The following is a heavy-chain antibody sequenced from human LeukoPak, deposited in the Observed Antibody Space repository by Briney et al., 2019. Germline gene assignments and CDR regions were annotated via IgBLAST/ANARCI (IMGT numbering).Heavy chain of an antibody. CDR1: NGSISTYY. CDR3: ARHGGTLDYFDY. J-gene: IGHJ4*02. Sequence: PSETLSLTCSVSNGSISTYYWSWIRQSPGKGLEWIGYIYYGGTTSYNPSLKRRVTISVHSPKNHFSLRLTSLTAADTALYYCARHGGTLDYFDYWGPGSLFIVSS. V-gene: IGHV4-59*08. CDR2: IYYGGTT. D-gene: IGHD1-26*01.